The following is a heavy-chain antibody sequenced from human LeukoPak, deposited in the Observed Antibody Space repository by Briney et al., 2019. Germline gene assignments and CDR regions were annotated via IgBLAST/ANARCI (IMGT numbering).Heavy chain of an antibody. CDR1: GGSFSGYY. CDR2: INHSGST. CDR3: ARGIQLWLGPIFDY. Sequence: SETLSLTCAVYGGSFSGYYWSWIRQPPGKGLEWIGEINHSGSTNYNPSRKSRVTISVDTSKNQFSLKLSSVTAADTAVYYCARGIQLWLGPIFDYWGQGTLVTVSS. D-gene: IGHD5-18*01. J-gene: IGHJ4*02. V-gene: IGHV4-34*01.